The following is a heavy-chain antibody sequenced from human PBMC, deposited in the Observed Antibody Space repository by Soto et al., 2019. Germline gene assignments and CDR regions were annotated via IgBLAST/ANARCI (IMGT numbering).Heavy chain of an antibody. J-gene: IGHJ5*02. D-gene: IGHD2-21*01. Sequence: ASVKVSCKASGYTFTGYYMHWVRQAPGQGLEWMGWINPNSGGTNYAQKFQGRVTMTRDTSISTAYMELSRLRSDDTAVYYCARLWGFSNNWFDPWGQGTLVTVSS. CDR2: INPNSGGT. V-gene: IGHV1-2*02. CDR1: GYTFTGYY. CDR3: ARLWGFSNNWFDP.